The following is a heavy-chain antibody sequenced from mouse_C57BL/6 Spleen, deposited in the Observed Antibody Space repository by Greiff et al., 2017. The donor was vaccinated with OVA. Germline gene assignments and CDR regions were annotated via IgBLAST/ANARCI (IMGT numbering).Heavy chain of an antibody. V-gene: IGHV1-82*01. CDR3: ARYVGSGYDY. J-gene: IGHJ2*01. D-gene: IGHD3-2*02. CDR2: IYPGDGDT. CDR1: GYAFSSSW. Sequence: VQLQQSGPELVKPGASVKISCKASGYAFSSSWMNWVKQRPGKGLEWIGRIYPGDGDTNYNGKFKGKATLTADKSSSTAYMQLSSLTSEDSAVYFCARYVGSGYDYWGQCTTLTVSS.